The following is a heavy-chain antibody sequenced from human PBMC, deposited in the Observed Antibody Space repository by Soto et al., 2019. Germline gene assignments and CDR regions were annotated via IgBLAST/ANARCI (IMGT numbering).Heavy chain of an antibody. J-gene: IGHJ4*02. CDR3: ARLIHCKTTSCYFDY. Sequence: LETLSLTCTVSGCSISSSSYYWAWVRQPPGKGLEWIGSVYYSGTTYYNPSLKSRVTISEDTSKNQFSLRLSSVTAADTAVFYCARLIHCKTTSCYFDYWGPGTLVTVSS. CDR1: GCSISSSSYY. V-gene: IGHV4-39*01. CDR2: VYYSGTT. D-gene: IGHD2-2*01.